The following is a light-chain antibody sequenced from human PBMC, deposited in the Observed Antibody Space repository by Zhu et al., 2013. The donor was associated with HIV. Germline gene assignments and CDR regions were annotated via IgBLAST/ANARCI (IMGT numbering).Light chain of an antibody. CDR1: QSVLYSSNNKNY. J-gene: IGKJ1*01. V-gene: IGKV4-1*01. CDR2: WAS. Sequence: DIVMTQSPDSLAVSLGERATINCKSSQSVLYSSNNKNYLAWYQQKPGQPPKLVIYWASHRESGVPDRFSGSGSGTDFTLTISSLQAEDVAVYYCQQYYSTRTFGQGTKVEIK. CDR3: QQYYSTRT.